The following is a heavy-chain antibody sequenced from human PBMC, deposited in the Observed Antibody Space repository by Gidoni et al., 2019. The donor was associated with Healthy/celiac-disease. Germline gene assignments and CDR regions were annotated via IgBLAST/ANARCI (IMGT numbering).Heavy chain of an antibody. J-gene: IGHJ5*02. CDR3: ARGTQWLVLESLEIGGANWFDP. CDR1: GGSVSSGSYY. CDR2: IYYSGST. D-gene: IGHD6-19*01. Sequence: HVQLQESGPGLVKPSETLSLTCTVSGGSVSSGSYYWSWIRQPPGKGLEWIGYIYYSGSTNYNPSLKSRVTISVDTSKNQFSLKLSSVTAADTAVYYCARGTQWLVLESLEIGGANWFDPWGQGTLVTVSS. V-gene: IGHV4-61*01.